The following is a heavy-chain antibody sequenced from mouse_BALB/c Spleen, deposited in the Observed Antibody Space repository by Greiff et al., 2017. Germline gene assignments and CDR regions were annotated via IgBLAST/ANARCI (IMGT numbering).Heavy chain of an antibody. CDR1: GFNIKDTY. Sequence: VQLQQSGAELVKPGASVKLSCTASGFNIKDTYMHWVQQRPEQGLEWIGRIDPANGNTKYDPKFQGKATITADTSSNTAYLQLSSLTSEDTAVYSCSRGGLRYYFAYWGQGTTLTVSA. V-gene: IGHV14-3*02. CDR3: SRGGLRYYFAY. CDR2: IDPANGNT. J-gene: IGHJ2*01. D-gene: IGHD2-2*01.